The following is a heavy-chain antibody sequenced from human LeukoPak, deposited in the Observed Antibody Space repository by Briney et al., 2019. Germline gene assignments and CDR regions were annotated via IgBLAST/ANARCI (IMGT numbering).Heavy chain of an antibody. D-gene: IGHD4-11*01. CDR2: IRYDGNEK. J-gene: IGHJ5*02. CDR1: GFTFSSYG. CDR3: VKDDINYRFNP. Sequence: GGSLRLSCAASGFTFSSYGMHWVRQAPGKGLEWVTFIRYDGNEKSYAESVKGRFTSSRDNPKNTLYLQMNSLRAEDTAVYYCVKDDINYRFNPWGQGTLVTVSS. V-gene: IGHV3-30*02.